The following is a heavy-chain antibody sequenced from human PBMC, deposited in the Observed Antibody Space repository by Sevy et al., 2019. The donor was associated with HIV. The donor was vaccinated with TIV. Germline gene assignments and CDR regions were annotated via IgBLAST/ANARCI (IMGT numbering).Heavy chain of an antibody. J-gene: IGHJ4*02. CDR1: SGSMSTYY. D-gene: IGHD3-16*01. CDR3: ARGGWGHAFDY. CDR2: IYYSGST. Sequence: SETLSLSCIVSSGSMSTYYWSWIRQPPGKGLERIGYIYYSGSTNYNPSLKSRVTISVDTSKNQFFLKLTSVTAADTAVYYCARGGWGHAFDYWGQGTLVTVSS. V-gene: IGHV4-59*01.